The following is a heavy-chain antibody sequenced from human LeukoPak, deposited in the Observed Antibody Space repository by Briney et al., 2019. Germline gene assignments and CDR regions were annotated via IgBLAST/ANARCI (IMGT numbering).Heavy chain of an antibody. V-gene: IGHV1-46*01. Sequence: ASVPVSCKAFRYSLTNYYVHWVPQAPAEGLAWMGEINPSGGSTSYAQKFQGRITVTRDTYTNTVYMDLSSLRSEDTATYYCARGAPTTRIGAGRFDYWGQGALLTVAS. CDR1: RYSLTNYY. J-gene: IGHJ4*02. D-gene: IGHD5-12*01. CDR2: INPSGGST. CDR3: ARGAPTTRIGAGRFDY.